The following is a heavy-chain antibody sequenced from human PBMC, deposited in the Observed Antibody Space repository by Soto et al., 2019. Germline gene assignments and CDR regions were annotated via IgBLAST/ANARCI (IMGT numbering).Heavy chain of an antibody. J-gene: IGHJ4*02. CDR1: GFTFSSYA. CDR3: ALRGSGSYYIY. V-gene: IGHV3-23*01. Sequence: GGSLRLSCAASGFTFSSYAMSWVRQAPGKGLEWVSAISGSGGSTYYADSVKGRFTISRDNSKNTLYLQMNSLRAEDTAVYYCALRGSGSYYIYWGQGTLVTVSS. D-gene: IGHD3-10*01. CDR2: ISGSGGST.